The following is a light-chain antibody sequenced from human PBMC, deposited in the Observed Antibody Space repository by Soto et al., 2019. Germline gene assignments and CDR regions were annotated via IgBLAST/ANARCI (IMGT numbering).Light chain of an antibody. CDR1: QSVSSN. Sequence: IVNTQGRANLTVPPGERATLSCRASQSVSSNLAWYQQKPGQAPRLLIYGASTRATGIPARFSGSGSGTEFTLTISSLQSEDFAVYYCQQDNNWPRTFGQGTKVDIK. J-gene: IGKJ1*01. CDR3: QQDNNWPRT. V-gene: IGKV3-15*01. CDR2: GAS.